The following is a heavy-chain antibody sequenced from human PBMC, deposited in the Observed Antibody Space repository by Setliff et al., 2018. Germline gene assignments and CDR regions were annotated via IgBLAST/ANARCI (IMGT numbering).Heavy chain of an antibody. V-gene: IGHV4-61*02. D-gene: IGHD3-3*01. CDR1: GDSINSGTYY. CDR2: IYTGGST. Sequence: PSETLSLTCSVSGDSINSGTYYWSWFRQSAGKGLEWVGRIYTGGSTNYNPSLKSRVTISVDKSKNQFSLKLSSVTAADTAVYYCARGGPTLTISRVLVVSSFDPWGQGSRVTVSS. CDR3: ARGGPTLTISRVLVVSSFDP. J-gene: IGHJ5*02.